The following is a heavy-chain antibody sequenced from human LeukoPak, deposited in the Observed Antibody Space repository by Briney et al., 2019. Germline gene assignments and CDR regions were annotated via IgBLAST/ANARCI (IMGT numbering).Heavy chain of an antibody. CDR2: ISGSGGST. V-gene: IGHV3-23*01. CDR1: GYTFTGYY. Sequence: ASVKVSCKASGYTFTGYYMHWVRQAPGKGLEWVSAISGSGGSTYYADPVKGRFTISRDNSKNTLYLQMNSLRAEDTAVYYCARPAGGGGWYDAFDIWGQGTMVTVSS. J-gene: IGHJ3*02. CDR3: ARPAGGGGWYDAFDI. D-gene: IGHD6-19*01.